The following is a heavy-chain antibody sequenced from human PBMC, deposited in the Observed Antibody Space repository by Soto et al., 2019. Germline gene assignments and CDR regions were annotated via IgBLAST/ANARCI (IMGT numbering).Heavy chain of an antibody. CDR3: ARDRWSSSSDGYYYYGMDV. V-gene: IGHV4-31*03. D-gene: IGHD6-6*01. CDR2: IYYSGST. J-gene: IGHJ6*02. Sequence: PSETLSLTCTVSGGSISSGGYYWSWIRQHPGKGLEWIGYIYYSGSTYYNPSLKSRVTISVDTSKNQFSLKLSSVTAADTAVYYCARDRWSSSSDGYYYYGMDVWXQGTTVTVS. CDR1: GGSISSGGYY.